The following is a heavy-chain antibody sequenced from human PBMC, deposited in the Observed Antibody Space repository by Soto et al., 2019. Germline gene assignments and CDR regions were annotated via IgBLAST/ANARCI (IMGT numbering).Heavy chain of an antibody. CDR2: ISGSGVST. J-gene: IGHJ4*02. CDR1: GFTFSSYA. CDR3: AKDRERIATRSIDY. Sequence: VQLLESGGGLVQPGGSLRLSCAASGFTFSSYAMSWVRQAPGKGLEWVSGISGSGVSTYYADSVKGRFTISRDKSKSTLYLQMNSLRAEDTAVYYCAKDRERIATRSIDYWGQGTLVTVSS. D-gene: IGHD6-6*01. V-gene: IGHV3-23*01.